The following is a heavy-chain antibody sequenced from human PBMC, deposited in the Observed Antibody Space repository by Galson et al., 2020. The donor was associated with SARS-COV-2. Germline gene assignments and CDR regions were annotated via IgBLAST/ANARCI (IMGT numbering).Heavy chain of an antibody. CDR3: RGWLVNFDY. D-gene: IGHD5-12*01. V-gene: IGHV3-30*04. CDR1: GFTFSSYA. J-gene: IGHJ4*02. Sequence: GGSLRLSCAASGFTFSSYAMHWVRQAPGKGLEWVAVISYDGSNKYYADSVKGRFTISRDNSKNTLYLQRNSLRAEDTAVYYCRGWLVNFDYWGQGTLVTVSS. CDR2: ISYDGSNK.